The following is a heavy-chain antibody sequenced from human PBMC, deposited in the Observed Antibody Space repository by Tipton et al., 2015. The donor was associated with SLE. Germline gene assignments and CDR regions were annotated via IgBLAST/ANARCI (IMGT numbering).Heavy chain of an antibody. CDR1: GGSISSSSYY. D-gene: IGHD3-3*01. CDR3: ARFRYYDLLYYFDY. V-gene: IGHV4-39*07. Sequence: TLSLTCTVSGGSISSSSYYWGWIRQPPGKGLEWIGSIYYSGSTYYNPSLKSRVTISVDTSKNQFSLKLSSVTAADTAVYYCARFRYYDLLYYFDYWGQVTLVTVSS. CDR2: IYYSGST. J-gene: IGHJ4*02.